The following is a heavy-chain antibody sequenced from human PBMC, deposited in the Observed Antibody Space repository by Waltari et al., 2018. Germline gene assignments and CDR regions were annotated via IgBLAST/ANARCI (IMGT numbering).Heavy chain of an antibody. D-gene: IGHD5-18*01. V-gene: IGHV1-8*01. CDR2: MNPNSGNT. CDR3: ARVGSYGSKSDY. J-gene: IGHJ4*02. Sequence: QVQLGQSGAEVKTPGAAVKVSCKASGDTFTSYDNNWVRQATGQGLEWMGWMNPNSGNTVYAQKFQGRVTMTRNTSISTAYMELSSLRSEDTAVYYCARVGSYGSKSDYWGQGTLVTVSS. CDR1: GDTFTSYD.